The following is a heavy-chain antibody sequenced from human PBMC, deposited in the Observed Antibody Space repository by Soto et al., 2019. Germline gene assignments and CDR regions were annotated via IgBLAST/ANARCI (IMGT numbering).Heavy chain of an antibody. D-gene: IGHD2-2*01. J-gene: IGHJ5*02. CDR2: MNPNSGNT. CDR3: ARGYIVVVPAAMWNWFDP. V-gene: IGHV1-8*01. CDR1: GYTFTSYD. Sequence: ASVKVSCKASGYTFTSYDINWVRQATGQGLEWMGWMNPNSGNTGYAQKFQGRVTMTRNTSISTAYMELSSLRSEDTAVYYCARGYIVVVPAAMWNWFDPWGQGTLVTVSS.